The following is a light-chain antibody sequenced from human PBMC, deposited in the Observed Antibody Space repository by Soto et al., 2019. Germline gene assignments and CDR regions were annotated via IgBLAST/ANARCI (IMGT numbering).Light chain of an antibody. Sequence: QSALTQPASVSGSPGQSITISCTGTSSDVGSYYLISWYQQHPGKAPKLMIYEGNKRPSGISNRFSGSKSGNTASLTISGLQAEDEAEYYCCSYGGSRAVFGGGTKLTVL. CDR1: SSDVGSYYL. J-gene: IGLJ2*01. CDR3: CSYGGSRAV. V-gene: IGLV2-23*01. CDR2: EGN.